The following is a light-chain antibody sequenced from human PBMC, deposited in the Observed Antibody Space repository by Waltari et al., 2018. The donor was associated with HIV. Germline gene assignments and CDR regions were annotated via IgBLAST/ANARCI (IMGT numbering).Light chain of an antibody. CDR1: SSDVGGYNY. CDR3: CSYAGNSVV. V-gene: IGLV2-11*01. Sequence: QSALTQPRSVSGSPGQSVTISCTGTSSDVGGYNYVSWYQQHPGKAPKVMIYDVTKRPSGVPDRFSGSKSGNTASLTISGLQAEDEADYYCCSYAGNSVVFGGGTRVTVL. CDR2: DVT. J-gene: IGLJ2*01.